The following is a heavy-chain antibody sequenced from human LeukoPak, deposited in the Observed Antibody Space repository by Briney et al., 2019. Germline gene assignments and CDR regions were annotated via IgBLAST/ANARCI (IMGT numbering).Heavy chain of an antibody. CDR1: GFTFSSYA. CDR2: ISGSGGST. J-gene: IGHJ5*02. D-gene: IGHD6-13*01. Sequence: PGGSLRLSCAASGFTFSSYAMSWVRQAPGKGLEWVSAISGSGGSTYYADSVKGRFTISRDNSKNTLYLQMNSLRAEDTAVYYCARGVHSSSWSPFDPWGQGTLVTVSS. CDR3: ARGVHSSSWSPFDP. V-gene: IGHV3-23*01.